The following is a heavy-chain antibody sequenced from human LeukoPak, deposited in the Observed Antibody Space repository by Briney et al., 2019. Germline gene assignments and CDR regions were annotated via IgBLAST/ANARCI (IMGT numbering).Heavy chain of an antibody. Sequence: GESLKISCKGSGYSFTSYWIGWVRQMPGKGLEWMGIIYPGDSDTRYSPSFQGQVTISADKSISTAYLQWSSLKASDTAMCYCARHRIAAAGMLYYYMDVWGKGTTVTVSS. D-gene: IGHD6-13*01. CDR1: GYSFTSYW. J-gene: IGHJ6*03. V-gene: IGHV5-51*01. CDR3: ARHRIAAAGMLYYYMDV. CDR2: IYPGDSDT.